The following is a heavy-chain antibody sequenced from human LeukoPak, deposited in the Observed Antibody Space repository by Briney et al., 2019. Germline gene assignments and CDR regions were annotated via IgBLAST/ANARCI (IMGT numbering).Heavy chain of an antibody. D-gene: IGHD5-18*01. J-gene: IGHJ4*02. CDR3: ARRDTVMEVPYYFDY. CDR1: GGSFSGYY. CDR2: INHSGST. V-gene: IGHV4-34*01. Sequence: SETLSLTCAVYGGSFSGYYWSWIRQPPGKGLEWIGEINHSGSTNYNPSLKSRVTISVDTSKNQFSLKLSSVTAADTAVYYCARRDTVMEVPYYFDYWGQGTLVTVSS.